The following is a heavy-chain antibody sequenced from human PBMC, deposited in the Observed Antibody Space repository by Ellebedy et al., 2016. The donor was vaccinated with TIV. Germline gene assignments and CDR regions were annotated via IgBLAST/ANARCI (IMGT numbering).Heavy chain of an antibody. CDR1: GGTFSSYA. Sequence: ASVKVSCKASGGTFSSYAISWVRQAPGQGLEWMGWISAYNGNTNYAQKLQGRVTMTTDTSTSTAYMELRSLRSDDTAVYYCAFQLGIAAAANWFDPWGQGTLVTVSS. CDR2: ISAYNGNT. V-gene: IGHV1-18*01. CDR3: AFQLGIAAAANWFDP. J-gene: IGHJ5*02. D-gene: IGHD6-13*01.